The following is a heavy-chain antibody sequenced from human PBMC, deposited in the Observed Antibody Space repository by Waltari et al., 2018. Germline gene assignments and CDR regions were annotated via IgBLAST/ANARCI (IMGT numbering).Heavy chain of an antibody. D-gene: IGHD4-4*01. Sequence: EVQLVESGGDLVQPGGSLRLSCAASGFTFSTYWMTWVRQAPGRVLEWLANIKEDGSEKNYVDSVKGRFTISRDNAKNSLYLQMNSLRAEDTAVYYCARDPHYSNFDYWGQGTLVTVSS. CDR2: IKEDGSEK. CDR1: GFTFSTYW. V-gene: IGHV3-7*01. J-gene: IGHJ4*02. CDR3: ARDPHYSNFDY.